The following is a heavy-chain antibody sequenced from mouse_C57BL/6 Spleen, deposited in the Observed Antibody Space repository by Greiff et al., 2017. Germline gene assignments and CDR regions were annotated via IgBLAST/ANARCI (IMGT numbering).Heavy chain of an antibody. CDR1: GFTFSDYG. CDR2: ISSGSSTI. D-gene: IGHD2-3*01. V-gene: IGHV5-17*01. J-gene: IGHJ3*01. Sequence: EVMLVESGGGLVKPGGSLKLSCAASGFTFSDYGMHWVRQAPEKGLEWVAYISSGSSTIYYADTVKGRFTISRDNAKNTLFLQMTSLRSEDTAMYYCARPIYDGYYGFADWGQGTLVTVSA. CDR3: ARPIYDGYYGFAD.